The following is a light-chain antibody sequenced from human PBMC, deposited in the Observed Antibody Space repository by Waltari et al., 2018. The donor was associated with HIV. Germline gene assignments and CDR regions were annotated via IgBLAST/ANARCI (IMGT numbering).Light chain of an antibody. V-gene: IGLV3-21*04. CDR1: NLSNNS. Sequence: SYDLTQAPSLSVSPGQAAKILCSGFNLSNNSVSWYQQKPGQSPLLLIFQDRKRPSGIPERFSGSNSGNTATLTISRVEAGDEADYFCQVWDFNSDHVVFGGGTKLTVL. J-gene: IGLJ2*01. CDR2: QDR. CDR3: QVWDFNSDHVV.